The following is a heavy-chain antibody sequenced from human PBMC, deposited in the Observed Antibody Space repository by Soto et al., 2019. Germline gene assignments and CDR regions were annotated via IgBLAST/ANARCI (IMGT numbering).Heavy chain of an antibody. CDR2: IIPLLNTP. CDR1: GGTFSSYA. D-gene: IGHD6-6*01. V-gene: IGHV1-69*01. Sequence: QVQLVQSGAEVKKPGSSVKVSCRASGGTFSSYAVSWVRQAPGPGLEWMGVIIPLLNTPKYVQKFQGRVTITADASATTAYMELSSLRSEDTAVYYCARESSSPNYYYYGMDVWGQGTTVTVSS. J-gene: IGHJ6*02. CDR3: ARESSSPNYYYYGMDV.